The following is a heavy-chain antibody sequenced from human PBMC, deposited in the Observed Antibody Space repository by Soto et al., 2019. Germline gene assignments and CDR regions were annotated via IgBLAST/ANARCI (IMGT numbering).Heavy chain of an antibody. Sequence: QVQLVESGGGVVQPGRSLRLSCAASGFTFSSYGMHWVRQAPGKGLEWVAVISYDGSDKYYADSVKGRFTISRENSMNTLYLQMNSLRADDTAVYYCAKGYGYFDDWGQGTLVTVSS. J-gene: IGHJ4*02. CDR2: ISYDGSDK. V-gene: IGHV3-30*18. CDR3: AKGYGYFDD. D-gene: IGHD5-18*01. CDR1: GFTFSSYG.